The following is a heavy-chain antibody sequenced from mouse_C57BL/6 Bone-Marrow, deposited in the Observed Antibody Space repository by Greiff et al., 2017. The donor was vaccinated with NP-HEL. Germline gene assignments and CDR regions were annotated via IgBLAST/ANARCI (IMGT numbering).Heavy chain of an antibody. CDR3: TRPEGVDY. CDR1: GYTFTDYE. J-gene: IGHJ2*01. Sequence: QVQLKESGAELVRPGASVTLSCKASGYTFTDYEMHWVKQTPVHGLEWIGAIDPETGGTAYNQKFKGKAILTADKSSSTAYMELRSLTSEDSAVYYCTRPEGVDYWGQGTTLTVSS. V-gene: IGHV1-15*01. CDR2: IDPETGGT.